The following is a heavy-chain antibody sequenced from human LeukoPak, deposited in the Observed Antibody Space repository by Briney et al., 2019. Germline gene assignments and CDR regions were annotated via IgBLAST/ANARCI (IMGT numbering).Heavy chain of an antibody. CDR1: GFTFSDYY. D-gene: IGHD1-26*01. V-gene: IGHV3-11*01. J-gene: IGHJ4*02. CDR2: ISSSGSTI. CDR3: AREQSGSYYVRYFDY. Sequence: GGSLRLSCAASGFTFSDYYMSWIRQAPGKGLEWVSYISSSGSTIYYADSVKGRFTISRDNAKNSLYLQMNSLRAEDTAVYYCAREQSGSYYVRYFDYWGQGTLVTVSS.